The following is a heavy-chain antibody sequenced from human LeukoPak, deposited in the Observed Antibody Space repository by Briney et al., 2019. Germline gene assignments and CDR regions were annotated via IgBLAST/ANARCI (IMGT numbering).Heavy chain of an antibody. V-gene: IGHV1-2*06. Sequence: ASVKVSFKASGSAFSCNYMHWVRQAPGPGLEWMGRINPNSGGRNNEQKVQGRVTMNRDTDISTAYMELSRLRSDDTAVYYCARGPDSGGYYYYYYYMDVWGKGTTVTVSS. J-gene: IGHJ6*03. D-gene: IGHD3-22*01. CDR2: INPNSGGR. CDR1: GSAFSCNY. CDR3: ARGPDSGGYYYYYYYMDV.